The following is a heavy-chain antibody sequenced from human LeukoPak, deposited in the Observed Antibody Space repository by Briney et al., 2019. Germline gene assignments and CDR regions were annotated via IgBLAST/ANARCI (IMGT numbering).Heavy chain of an antibody. CDR2: INPASGGT. Sequence: ASVKVSCKASGYTFSDYYMHWVRQAPGQGLEWMGWINPASGGTNSAQKFQGRVTMTGDTSITTAYMELSRLRPDDTAVYYCARDGPAQMVDFDYWGQGTLVTVSS. J-gene: IGHJ4*02. CDR1: GYTFSDYY. V-gene: IGHV1-2*02. D-gene: IGHD3-10*01. CDR3: ARDGPAQMVDFDY.